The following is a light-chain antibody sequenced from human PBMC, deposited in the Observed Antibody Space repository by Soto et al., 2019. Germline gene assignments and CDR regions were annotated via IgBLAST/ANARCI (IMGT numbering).Light chain of an antibody. Sequence: DIQMTQSPSTLSASVGDRVTITCWASQSISSWLAWYQQKPGKAPKLLIYKASSLESGVPSRFSGSGSGTEFTLTISSLQPYDFATYYCQQYNSWTFGQGTKVEIK. CDR1: QSISSW. J-gene: IGKJ1*01. CDR3: QQYNSWT. V-gene: IGKV1-5*03. CDR2: KAS.